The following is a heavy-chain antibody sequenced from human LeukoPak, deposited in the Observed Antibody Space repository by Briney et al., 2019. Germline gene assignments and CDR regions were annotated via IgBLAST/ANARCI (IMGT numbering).Heavy chain of an antibody. Sequence: ASVKVSRKASGGTFSSYAISWVRQAPGQGLEWMGGIIPIFGTANYAQKFQGRVTITADESTSTAYMELSSLRSEDTAVYYCARVSYDYSNYVSLDYWGQGTLVTVSS. CDR1: GGTFSSYA. V-gene: IGHV1-69*01. D-gene: IGHD4-11*01. J-gene: IGHJ4*02. CDR2: IIPIFGTA. CDR3: ARVSYDYSNYVSLDY.